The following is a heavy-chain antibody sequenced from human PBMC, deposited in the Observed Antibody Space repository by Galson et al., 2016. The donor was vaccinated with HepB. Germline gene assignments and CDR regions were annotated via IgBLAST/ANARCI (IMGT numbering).Heavy chain of an antibody. CDR2: IDSAGDT. Sequence: SLRLSCAASGFTFSSHDMHWVRQTTGRSLEWVSGIDSAGDTSYRRSVKGRFTTSREDAKNTLYIQMNSLRVEDTAVYYCARDRVDYGDYIFFDLWGRGTLVTVSS. CDR1: GFTFSSHD. D-gene: IGHD4-17*01. V-gene: IGHV3-13*01. CDR3: ARDRVDYGDYIFFDL. J-gene: IGHJ2*01.